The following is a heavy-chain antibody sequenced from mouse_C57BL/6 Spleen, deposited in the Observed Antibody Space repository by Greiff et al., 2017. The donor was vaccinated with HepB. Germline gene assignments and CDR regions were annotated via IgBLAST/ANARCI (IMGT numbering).Heavy chain of an antibody. J-gene: IGHJ4*01. CDR1: GNTFTDYN. CDR2: INPNNGGT. Sequence: EVQLQQSGPELVKPGASVKIPCKASGNTFTDYNMDWVKQSHGKSLEWIGDINPNNGGTIYNQKFKGKATLTVDKSSSTAYMELRSLTSEDTAVYYCARRHDGYYYYAMDYWGQGTSVTVSS. D-gene: IGHD2-3*01. V-gene: IGHV1-18*01. CDR3: ARRHDGYYYYAMDY.